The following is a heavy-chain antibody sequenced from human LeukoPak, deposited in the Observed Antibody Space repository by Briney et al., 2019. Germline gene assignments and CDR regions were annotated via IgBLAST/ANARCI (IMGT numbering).Heavy chain of an antibody. CDR1: GGFISGDH. V-gene: IGHV4-59*08. J-gene: IGHJ3*02. CDR2: IYYSGNT. CDR3: ARRNDFGI. Sequence: PSETLSLTCTVSGGFISGDHWNWIRQPPGKGLEWIGYIYYSGNTNYNPSLKSRVTISVDTSKNQFSLKLSSVTAADTAVYYCARRNDFGIWGQGTMVTVSS.